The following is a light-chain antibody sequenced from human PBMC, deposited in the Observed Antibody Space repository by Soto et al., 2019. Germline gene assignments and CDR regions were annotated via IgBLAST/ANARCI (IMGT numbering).Light chain of an antibody. CDR1: QSVTSY. CDR3: QQLRNWHFT. V-gene: IGKV3-11*01. J-gene: IGKJ3*01. CDR2: AAF. Sequence: EIVXTQSPATLSLSPGERATLSCRASQSVTSYLAWYQQKPGQAPRLLIYAAFNRATGVPARFSGSGSGTDFTLTISSIEPEDFAVYYSQQLRNWHFTFGPESKMDIK.